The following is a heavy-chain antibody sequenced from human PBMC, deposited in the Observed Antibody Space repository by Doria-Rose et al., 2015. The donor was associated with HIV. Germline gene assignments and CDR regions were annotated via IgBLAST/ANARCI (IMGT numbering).Heavy chain of an antibody. CDR1: GFTFSSYG. Sequence: SGFTFSSYGMHWVRQAPGKGLEWVAVIWYDGSNKYYADSVKGRFTISRDNSKNTLYLQMNSLRAEDTAVYYCARDPADYYDSSGSDPFDIWGQGTMVTVSS. CDR2: IWYDGSNK. D-gene: IGHD3-22*01. J-gene: IGHJ3*02. CDR3: ARDPADYYDSSGSDPFDI. V-gene: IGHV3-33*01.